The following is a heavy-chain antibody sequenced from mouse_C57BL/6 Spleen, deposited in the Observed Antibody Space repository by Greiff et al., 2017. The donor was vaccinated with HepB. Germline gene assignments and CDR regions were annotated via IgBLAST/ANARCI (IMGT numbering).Heavy chain of an antibody. CDR2: IYPGSGST. V-gene: IGHV1-55*01. Sequence: VQLQQPGAELVKPGASVKMSCKASGYTFTSYWITWVKQRPGQGLEWIGDIYPGSGSTNYNEKFKSKATLTVDTSSSTAYMQLSSLTSEDSAVYYGAGTDETRWYFDDWGTGTTVTVSS. J-gene: IGHJ1*03. CDR1: GYTFTSYW. CDR3: AGTDETRWYFDD.